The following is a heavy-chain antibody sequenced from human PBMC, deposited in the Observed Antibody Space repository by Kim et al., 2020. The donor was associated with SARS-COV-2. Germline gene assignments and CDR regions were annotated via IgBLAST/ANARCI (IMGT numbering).Heavy chain of an antibody. CDR2: INHSGST. V-gene: IGHV4-34*01. J-gene: IGHJ5*02. Sequence: SETLSLTCAVYGGSFSGYYWSWIRQPPGKGLEWIGEINHSGSTNYNPSLKSRVTISVDTSKNQFSLKLSSVTAADTAVYYCARGLGLVPPNWFDPWGQGT. CDR1: GGSFSGYY. D-gene: IGHD6-6*01. CDR3: ARGLGLVPPNWFDP.